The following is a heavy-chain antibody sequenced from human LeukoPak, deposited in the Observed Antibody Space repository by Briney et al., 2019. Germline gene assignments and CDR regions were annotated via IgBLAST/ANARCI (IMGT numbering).Heavy chain of an antibody. J-gene: IGHJ3*02. V-gene: IGHV3-7*01. CDR1: RFTFSSYW. D-gene: IGHD2-2*01. CDR2: IKQDGSEK. Sequence: GSLRLSCAASRFTFSSYWMSWVRQAPGKGLEWVANIKQDGSEKYYVDSVKGRFTISRDNAKNSLYLQMNSLRAEDTAVYYCARVGCSSTSCFIEAFDIWGQGTMATVSS. CDR3: ARVGCSSTSCFIEAFDI.